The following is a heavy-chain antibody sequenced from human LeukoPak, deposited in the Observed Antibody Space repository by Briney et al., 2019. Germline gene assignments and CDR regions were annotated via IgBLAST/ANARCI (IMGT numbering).Heavy chain of an antibody. CDR3: ARDSYGSGSYSWFRY. Sequence: GGSLRLSCAASGFTFSSYSMNWVRQAPGRGLECVSYISSSRSYIYYADSVKGGFTISRDNDKNSLYLQMNSLRDEDTAVYYCARDSYGSGSYSWFRYWGQGTLVTVSS. CDR2: ISSSRSYI. D-gene: IGHD3-10*01. J-gene: IGHJ4*02. V-gene: IGHV3-21*01. CDR1: GFTFSSYS.